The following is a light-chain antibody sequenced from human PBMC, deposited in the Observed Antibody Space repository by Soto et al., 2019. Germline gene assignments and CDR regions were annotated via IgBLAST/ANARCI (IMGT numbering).Light chain of an antibody. CDR2: DAS. V-gene: IGKV3-15*01. CDR1: QSVGSN. CDR3: QQYNNWPYT. Sequence: EIVLTHSPPTLPVSPGERATLSCRASQSVGSNLAWYQQRPGQPPRLLIYDASTRATDIPARFSGGGSGTEFTLTISSLQSEDFAVYYCQQYNNWPYTFGQGTKLQIK. J-gene: IGKJ2*01.